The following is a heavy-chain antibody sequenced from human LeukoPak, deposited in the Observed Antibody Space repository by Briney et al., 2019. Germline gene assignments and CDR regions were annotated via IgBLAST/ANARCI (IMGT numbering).Heavy chain of an antibody. D-gene: IGHD2-21*02. CDR3: ARRQVVTALANWFDP. CDR2: ISSSSSYI. V-gene: IGHV3-21*01. CDR1: GFTFSSYS. J-gene: IGHJ5*02. Sequence: PGGSLRLSCAASGFTFSSYSMNWVRQAPGKGLEWVSSISSSSSYIYYADSVKGRFTISRDNAKNSLYLQMNSLRAEDTAVYYCARRQVVTALANWFDPWGQGTLVTVSS.